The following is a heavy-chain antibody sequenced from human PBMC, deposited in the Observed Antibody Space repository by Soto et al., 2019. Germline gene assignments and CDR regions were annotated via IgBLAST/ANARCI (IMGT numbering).Heavy chain of an antibody. D-gene: IGHD3-3*01. CDR1: GFTFSSYG. Sequence: QVQLVESGGGVVQPGRSLRLSCAASGFTFSSYGMHWVRQAPGKGLEWVAVISCDGSNKYYADSVKGRFTISRDNSKNTLYLQMNSLRAEDTAVYYCAKDAARSNYDFWSGYYTSWFDPWGQGTLVTVSS. CDR2: ISCDGSNK. V-gene: IGHV3-30*18. J-gene: IGHJ5*02. CDR3: AKDAARSNYDFWSGYYTSWFDP.